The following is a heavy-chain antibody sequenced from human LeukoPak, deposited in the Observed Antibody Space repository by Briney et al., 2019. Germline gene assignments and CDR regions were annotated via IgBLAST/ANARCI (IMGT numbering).Heavy chain of an antibody. CDR2: IYHSGST. J-gene: IGHJ4*02. Sequence: PSETLSLTCTVSGGSISSYYWSWVRQPPGKGLELIGYIYHSGSTNYNPSLKSRVTISVDTSKNQFSLKLSSVTAADTAVYYCARFSSGVYFDYWGQGTLVTVSS. CDR3: ARFSSGVYFDY. D-gene: IGHD2-15*01. V-gene: IGHV4-59*01. CDR1: GGSISSYY.